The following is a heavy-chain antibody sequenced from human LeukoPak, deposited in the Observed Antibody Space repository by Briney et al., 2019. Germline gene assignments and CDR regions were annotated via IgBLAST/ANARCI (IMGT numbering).Heavy chain of an antibody. J-gene: IGHJ6*03. CDR2: IYSRDVT. CDR3: ARVLAAIALRDYHYVDV. D-gene: IGHD6-19*01. Sequence: PGGSLRLSCAASGFSVSSNSMSWVRQAPGKGLECVLIIYSRDVTSYADSVKDRFTISRDSDKNTLFLQMDSLRSDDTAVYYCARVLAAIALRDYHYVDVWGKGTTVTVSS. CDR1: GFSVSSNS. V-gene: IGHV3-53*01.